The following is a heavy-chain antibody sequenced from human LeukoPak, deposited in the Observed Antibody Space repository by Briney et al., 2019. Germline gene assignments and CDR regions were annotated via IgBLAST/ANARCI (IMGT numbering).Heavy chain of an antibody. J-gene: IGHJ4*02. CDR3: ATSWELLSAYFDY. D-gene: IGHD1-26*01. CDR2: INPNSGNT. CDR1: GYTFTGYY. V-gene: IGHV1-8*02. Sequence: ASVKVSCKASGYTFTGYYMHWVRQAPGQGLEWMGWINPNSGNTGYAQKFQGRVTMTRNTSISTAYMELSSLRSEDTAVYYCATSWELLSAYFDYWGQGTLVTVSS.